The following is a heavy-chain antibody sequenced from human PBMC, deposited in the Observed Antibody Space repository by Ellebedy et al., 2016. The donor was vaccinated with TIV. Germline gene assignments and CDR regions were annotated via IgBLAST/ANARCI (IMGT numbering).Heavy chain of an antibody. D-gene: IGHD2-21*01. CDR3: AKAPPTESGLPDY. V-gene: IGHV3-23*01. J-gene: IGHJ4*02. Sequence: PGGSLRLSCAASGFTFSSRAMNWVRQAPGKGLEWVSGISDGGGSTDYADSVKGRFTISRDNSRNTLYLQMDSLRVEDTAVYYCAKAPPTESGLPDYWGQGVLVTVSS. CDR2: ISDGGGST. CDR1: GFTFSSRA.